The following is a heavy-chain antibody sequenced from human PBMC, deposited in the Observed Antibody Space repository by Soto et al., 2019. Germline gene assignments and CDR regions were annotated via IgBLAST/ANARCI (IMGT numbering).Heavy chain of an antibody. Sequence: EVQLVESGGGLVQPGGSLRLSCAASGFTFSSYWMSWVRQAPGKGLEWVANIKQDGSEKYYVDSVKGRFTISRDNAKNSLYLQMNSLRAEDTAVYYCLTRELHYYYGMDVWGQGTTVTVSS. J-gene: IGHJ6*02. CDR1: GFTFSSYW. CDR3: LTRELHYYYGMDV. V-gene: IGHV3-7*01. D-gene: IGHD1-26*01. CDR2: IKQDGSEK.